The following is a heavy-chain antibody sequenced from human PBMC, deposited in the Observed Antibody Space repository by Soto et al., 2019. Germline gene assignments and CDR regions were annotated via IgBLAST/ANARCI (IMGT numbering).Heavy chain of an antibody. CDR2: ISSSGSTI. V-gene: IGHV3-11*01. CDR1: GLTFSDYY. J-gene: IGHJ6*02. D-gene: IGHD6-13*01. Sequence: PGGSLRLSCAASGLTFSDYYMSWIRQAPGKGLEWVSYISSSGSTIYYADSVKGRFTISRDNSKNTLYLQMNSLRAEDTAVYYCAKASERVWYYYYGMDVWGQGTTVTVSS. CDR3: AKASERVWYYYYGMDV.